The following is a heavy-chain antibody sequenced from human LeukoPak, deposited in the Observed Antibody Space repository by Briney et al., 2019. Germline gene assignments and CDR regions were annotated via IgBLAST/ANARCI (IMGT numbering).Heavy chain of an antibody. Sequence: GGSLRLSCSASGFTFSSYAMHWVRQAPGKGLEYVSAIGSNGGSTYYADSVKGRFTISRDNSKNTLYLQMSSLRAEDTAVYYCVKDLRYYDILTGAPIWGQGTMVTVSS. J-gene: IGHJ3*02. V-gene: IGHV3-64D*06. CDR2: IGSNGGST. D-gene: IGHD3-9*01. CDR1: GFTFSSYA. CDR3: VKDLRYYDILTGAPI.